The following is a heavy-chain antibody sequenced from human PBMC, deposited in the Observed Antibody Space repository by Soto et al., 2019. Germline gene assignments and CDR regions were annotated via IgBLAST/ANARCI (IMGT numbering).Heavy chain of an antibody. V-gene: IGHV2-5*01. CDR1: GFSLRTSGVG. J-gene: IGHJ5*02. CDR3: AKSGSSGCYAWFDP. D-gene: IGHD6-19*01. Sequence: ESGPTLVNPTQTLTLTCIFSGFSLRTSGVGVGWIRQPPGKALEWLGFIYWNDDKRYSPSLKSRLTITKDSSKNQVVVTMTNMDPVDTATDYCAKSGSSGCYAWFDPWGQGTLVTVSS. CDR2: IYWNDDK.